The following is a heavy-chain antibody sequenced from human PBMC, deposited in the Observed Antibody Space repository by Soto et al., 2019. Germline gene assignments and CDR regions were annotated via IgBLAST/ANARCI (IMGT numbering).Heavy chain of an antibody. Sequence: GSLRLSCAASGFTFSSYSMNWVRQAPGKGLEWVSSISSSSSYIYYADSVKGRFTISRDNSKNTLYLQMNSLRAEDTAVYYCAKSIIVATIQLRPNFDYWGQGTLVTVSS. V-gene: IGHV3-21*04. CDR2: ISSSSSYI. J-gene: IGHJ4*02. D-gene: IGHD5-12*01. CDR1: GFTFSSYS. CDR3: AKSIIVATIQLRPNFDY.